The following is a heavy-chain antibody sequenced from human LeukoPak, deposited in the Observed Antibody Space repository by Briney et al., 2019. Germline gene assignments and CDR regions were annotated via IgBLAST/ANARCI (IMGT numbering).Heavy chain of an antibody. CDR1: GGSISSNNYY. CDR2: IYYSGST. J-gene: IGHJ4*02. D-gene: IGHD3-22*01. CDR3: ARYDYDSSGYYYADY. Sequence: TLSLTCTVSGGSISSNNYYWGWIRQHPGKGLEWIGYIYYSGSTYYNPSLKSRVTISVDTSKNQFSRKLSSVTAADTAVYYCARYDYDSSGYYYADYWGQGTL. V-gene: IGHV4-31*03.